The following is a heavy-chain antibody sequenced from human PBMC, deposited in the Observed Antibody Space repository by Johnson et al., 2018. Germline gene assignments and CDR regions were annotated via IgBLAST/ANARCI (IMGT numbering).Heavy chain of an antibody. CDR3: ARDDCSTPPCYGL. V-gene: IGHV3-33*01. J-gene: IGHJ4*02. CDR1: GFTFRNYG. Sequence: QVQLVESGGGVVQPGRSLRLPCAASGFTFRNYGMHWVRQAPGKGLECVAAIWFDERNTHYADSVKCRFFISRDISKNTLYLQMNSLKAEDSALFYCARDDCSTPPCYGLWGRGTLVTVSS. D-gene: IGHD2-2*01. CDR2: IWFDERNT.